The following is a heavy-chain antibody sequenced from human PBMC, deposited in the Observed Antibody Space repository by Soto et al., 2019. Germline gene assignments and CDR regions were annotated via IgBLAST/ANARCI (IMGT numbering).Heavy chain of an antibody. D-gene: IGHD4-17*01. CDR2: VYDTDGI. J-gene: IGHJ3*02. CDR1: GLTVTGKKY. V-gene: IGHV3-53*01. CDR3: ATWRLREHAYDI. Sequence: DVQLVESGGGLIQHGGSLRLSCEASGLTVTGKKYVAWVRQAPGKGLEWVSGVYDTDGIYYADSVKGRFTSSRDNSKTIVYLEMNSLTPDDTAVYYCATWRLREHAYDIWGLGTTVTVSS.